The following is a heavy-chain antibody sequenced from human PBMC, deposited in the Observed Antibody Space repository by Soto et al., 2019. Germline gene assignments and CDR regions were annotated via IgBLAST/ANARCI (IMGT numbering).Heavy chain of an antibody. V-gene: IGHV6-1*01. CDR1: GDSVSTNSDA. J-gene: IGHJ4*02. CDR3: ARAQYKWNYDQIDY. CDR2: PYYRSKWYN. Sequence: PSPTLSLTCAISGDSVSTNSDAWTWITQSTSRSLEWVGRPYYRSKWYNAYAISVKSRITINPDSSKTQLPLQLNFVTPEATAVYYCARAQYKWNYDQIDYWGQGTLVSVSS. D-gene: IGHD1-7*01.